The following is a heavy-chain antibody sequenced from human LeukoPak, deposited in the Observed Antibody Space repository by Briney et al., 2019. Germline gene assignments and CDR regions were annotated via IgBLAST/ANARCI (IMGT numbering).Heavy chain of an antibody. Sequence: PGGSLRLSCTASGFTFSRYARYWVRQAPGKGLEWVAVISYGGSNKYYGDSVKGRFTTSRDNSKHPLYLQMNSLRAEDTALYYCARDRDYYYGSGSYYLGPSDYWRQGTLVTVSS. CDR3: ARDRDYYYGSGSYYLGPSDY. CDR1: GFTFSRYA. V-gene: IGHV3-30*04. J-gene: IGHJ4*02. D-gene: IGHD3-10*01. CDR2: ISYGGSNK.